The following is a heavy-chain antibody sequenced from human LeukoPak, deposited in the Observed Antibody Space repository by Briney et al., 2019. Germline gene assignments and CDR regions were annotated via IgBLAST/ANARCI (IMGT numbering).Heavy chain of an antibody. Sequence: PGGSLRLSCAASGFTFSTYWMHWVRQAPGKGLVWVSLINRGGSSTSYADSVKGRFTISRDNAKNTVYMQMNSLRAEDTAVYHCASADYVWGSYRYTPWNWGQGTLVTVSS. D-gene: IGHD3-16*02. CDR1: GFTFSTYW. V-gene: IGHV3-74*01. CDR3: ASADYVWGSYRYTPWN. CDR2: INRGGSST. J-gene: IGHJ4*02.